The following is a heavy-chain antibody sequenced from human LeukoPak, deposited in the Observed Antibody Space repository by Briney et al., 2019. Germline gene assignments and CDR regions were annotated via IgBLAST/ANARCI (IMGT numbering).Heavy chain of an antibody. Sequence: GGSLRLSCAASGFTFSTYWMNGVRQAPGKGLEWVAIIKQDGSEEFYVDSVKGRFIISRDNAKNSLYLQMNSLRVEDTAVYYCVGGTGWRLDSWGQGTLVTVSS. CDR1: GFTFSTYW. D-gene: IGHD6-19*01. J-gene: IGHJ1*01. V-gene: IGHV3-7*05. CDR2: IKQDGSEE. CDR3: VGGTGWRLDS.